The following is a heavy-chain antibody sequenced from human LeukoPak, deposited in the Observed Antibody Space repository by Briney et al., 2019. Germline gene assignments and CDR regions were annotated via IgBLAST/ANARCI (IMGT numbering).Heavy chain of an antibody. Sequence: GASVKVSCKASGYTFSSYGISWVRQAPGQGLEWMGGIIPIFGTANYAQKFQGRVTITADESTSTAYMELSSLRSEDTAVYYCAREGRTAMVTAYYFDYWGQGTLVTVSS. CDR1: GYTFSSYG. CDR2: IIPIFGTA. V-gene: IGHV1-69*13. D-gene: IGHD5-18*01. J-gene: IGHJ4*02. CDR3: AREGRTAMVTAYYFDY.